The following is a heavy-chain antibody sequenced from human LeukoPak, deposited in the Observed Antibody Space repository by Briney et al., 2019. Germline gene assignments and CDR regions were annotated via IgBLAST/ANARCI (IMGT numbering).Heavy chain of an antibody. CDR1: GFTFSSYG. CDR3: ARDLVYHYDFWSGYAGFDY. Sequence: GSLRLSCAASGFTFSSYGMHWVRQAPGKGLEWVAVVWYDGSNKYYADSVKGRFTISRDNSKSTLYLQMNSLRTEDTAVYYCARDLVYHYDFWSGYAGFDYWGQGTLVTVSS. CDR2: VWYDGSNK. D-gene: IGHD3-3*01. V-gene: IGHV3-33*01. J-gene: IGHJ4*02.